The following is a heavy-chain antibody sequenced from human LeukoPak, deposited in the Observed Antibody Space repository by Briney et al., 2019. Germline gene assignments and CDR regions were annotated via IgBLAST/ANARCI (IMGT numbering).Heavy chain of an antibody. D-gene: IGHD3-22*01. CDR2: VYYFGST. Sequence: PSETLSLTCTVSGDSIGSYYWNWIRQSPGEEMEWIGYVYYFGSTMHNPSLKSRVNISVNRSTNQFSLSVSSVTVADTAVYFCARTPKYFFDDSDSFYFDYWGQGALVTVSS. CDR3: ARTPKYFFDDSDSFYFDY. CDR1: GDSIGSYY. J-gene: IGHJ4*02. V-gene: IGHV4-59*01.